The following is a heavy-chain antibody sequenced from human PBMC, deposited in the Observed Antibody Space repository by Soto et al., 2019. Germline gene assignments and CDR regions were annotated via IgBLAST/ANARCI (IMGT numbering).Heavy chain of an antibody. V-gene: IGHV4-59*01. D-gene: IGHD4-17*01. CDR1: GGSIGSYH. CDR2: VYYTGTT. CDR3: ARDTVLTGMFDL. Sequence: LSLTCTVSGGSIGSYHWSWVRQPPGKGLEWIASVYYTGTTNYNPSLGSRVTISIDAPENQISLKLTSVTAADTAFYYCARDTVLTGMFDLWGQGTLVTVS. J-gene: IGHJ5*02.